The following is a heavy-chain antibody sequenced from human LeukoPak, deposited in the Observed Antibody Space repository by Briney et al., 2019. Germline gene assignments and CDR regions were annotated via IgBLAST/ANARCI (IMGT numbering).Heavy chain of an antibody. CDR2: IYHSGST. Sequence: SETLSLTCAVSGYSISSGYYWGWIRQPPGKGLEWIGSIYHSGSTYYNPSLKSRVTISVDTSKNQFSLKLSSVTAADTAVYYCARDLSGDYYGSGSYFDWGKGTLVTVSS. CDR1: GYSISSGYY. V-gene: IGHV4-38-2*02. CDR3: ARDLSGDYYGSGSYFD. D-gene: IGHD3-10*01. J-gene: IGHJ4*02.